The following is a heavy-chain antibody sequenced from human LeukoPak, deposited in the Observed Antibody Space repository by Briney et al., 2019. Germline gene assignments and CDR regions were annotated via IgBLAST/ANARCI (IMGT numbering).Heavy chain of an antibody. D-gene: IGHD2-15*01. Sequence: PGGSLRLSCAASGFSFNTYAMSWVRQAPGKGLEWVSAISNTGGSTYYADSVKGRFTISRDKSKNTLSLQMNSLRAEDTAVYYCAQQVEYCSSGSFYFTYGGQGTLVTVSS. CDR3: AQQVEYCSSGSFYFTY. V-gene: IGHV3-23*01. CDR2: ISNTGGST. CDR1: GFSFNTYA. J-gene: IGHJ1*01.